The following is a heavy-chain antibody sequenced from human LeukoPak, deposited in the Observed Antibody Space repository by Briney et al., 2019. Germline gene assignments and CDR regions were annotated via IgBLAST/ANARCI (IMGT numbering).Heavy chain of an antibody. D-gene: IGHD1-26*01. CDR1: GGSISSYY. CDR3: AREEPVGAIDY. J-gene: IGHJ4*02. Sequence: SETLSLTCTVSGGSISSYYWSWIRQPPGKGLEWIGYIYYSGSTNYNPSLKSRVTISVDTSKNQFSLKLSSVTAADTAVYYCAREEPVGAIDYWGQGTRVTVSS. CDR2: IYYSGST. V-gene: IGHV4-59*01.